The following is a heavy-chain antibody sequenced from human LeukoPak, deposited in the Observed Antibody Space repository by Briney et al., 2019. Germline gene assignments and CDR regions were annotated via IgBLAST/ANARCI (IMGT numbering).Heavy chain of an antibody. V-gene: IGHV4-34*01. J-gene: IGHJ5*02. Sequence: PSETLSLTCAVYGGSFSGYYWSWIRQPPGKGLEWIGEINHSGSTNYNPSLKSRVTISVDTSKNQFSLKLSSVTAADTAVYYCARGWNHDFWSGYFSREAWFDPWGQGTLVTVSS. D-gene: IGHD3-3*01. CDR3: ARGWNHDFWSGYFSREAWFDP. CDR2: INHSGST. CDR1: GGSFSGYY.